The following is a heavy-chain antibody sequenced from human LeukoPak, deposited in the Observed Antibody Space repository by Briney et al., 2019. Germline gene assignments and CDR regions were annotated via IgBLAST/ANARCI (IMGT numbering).Heavy chain of an antibody. CDR2: INPNSGGT. J-gene: IGHJ4*02. D-gene: IGHD6-19*01. Sequence: ASVKVSCKASGYTFTGYYMHWVRQAPGQGLEWMGWINPNSGGTNYAQKFQGRVTMTRDTSISTAYMELSRLRSDDTAVYYCARTSSGWTYFDYWGQGTPVTVSS. V-gene: IGHV1-2*02. CDR1: GYTFTGYY. CDR3: ARTSSGWTYFDY.